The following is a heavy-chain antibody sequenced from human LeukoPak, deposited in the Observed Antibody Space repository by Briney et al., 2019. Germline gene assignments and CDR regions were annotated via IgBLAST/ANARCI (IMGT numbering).Heavy chain of an antibody. D-gene: IGHD3-3*01. J-gene: IGHJ4*02. Sequence: PSETLSLTCAVYGGSFSGYYWSWIRQPPGKGLEWIGEINHSGSTNYNPSLKSRVTISVDTSKNQFSLKLSSVTAADTAVYYCARVPRDDFWSGYYTRYFDYWGQGTLVTVSS. CDR2: INHSGST. CDR3: ARVPRDDFWSGYYTRYFDY. V-gene: IGHV4-34*01. CDR1: GGSFSGYY.